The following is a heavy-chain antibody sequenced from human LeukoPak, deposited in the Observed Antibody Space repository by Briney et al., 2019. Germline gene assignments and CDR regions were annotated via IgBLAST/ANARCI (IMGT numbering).Heavy chain of an antibody. V-gene: IGHV3-21*01. D-gene: IGHD6-19*01. CDR2: ISSSSSYT. Sequence: GGSLRLSRAASGFTFSSYSMNWVRQAPGKGLEWVSSISSSSSYTYYADSVKGRFTISRDNAKNSLYLQMNSLRAEDTAVYYCAREVAVAGYFDYWGQGTLVTVSS. CDR3: AREVAVAGYFDY. CDR1: GFTFSSYS. J-gene: IGHJ4*02.